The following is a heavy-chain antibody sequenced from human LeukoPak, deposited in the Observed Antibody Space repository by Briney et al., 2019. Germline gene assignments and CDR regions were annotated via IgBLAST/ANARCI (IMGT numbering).Heavy chain of an antibody. J-gene: IGHJ5*02. V-gene: IGHV1-2*02. CDR2: INPNSGGT. CDR3: ARGEFGDQLLYSVWFGP. D-gene: IGHD2-2*02. CDR1: GYTFTGYY. Sequence: ASVKVSCKASGYTFTGYYMHWVRQAPGQGLEWMGWINPNSGGTNYAQKFQGRVTMTRDTSISTAYMELSRLRSDDTAVYYCARGEFGDQLLYSVWFGPWGQGTLVTVSS.